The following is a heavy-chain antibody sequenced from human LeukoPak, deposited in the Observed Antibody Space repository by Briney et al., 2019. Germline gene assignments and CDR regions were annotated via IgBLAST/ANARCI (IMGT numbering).Heavy chain of an antibody. CDR2: ISYDGSNK. Sequence: GGSLRLSCAASGFTFSSYAMHWVRQAPGKGLEWVAVISYDGSNKFYADSVKGRFTISRDNSKNTLYLQMNSLRAEDTAVYYCAREEYSGSQDPWGQGTLVTVSS. CDR3: AREEYSGSQDP. V-gene: IGHV3-30-3*01. D-gene: IGHD1-26*01. CDR1: GFTFSSYA. J-gene: IGHJ5*02.